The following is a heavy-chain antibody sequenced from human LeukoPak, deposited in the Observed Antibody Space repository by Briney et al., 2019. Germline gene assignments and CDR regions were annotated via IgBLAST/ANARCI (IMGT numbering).Heavy chain of an antibody. V-gene: IGHV3-7*02. CDR3: ARGLRTFDY. CDR1: AFTLTNYA. J-gene: IGHJ4*02. D-gene: IGHD4-17*01. Sequence: GGSLRLSCAASAFTLTNYAMSWVRQAPGKGLEWVANIKQDGSEKYYVDSVKGRFTISRDNAKNSLDLQMNSLRAEDTAVYYCARGLRTFDYWAQGTRVTVSS. CDR2: IKQDGSEK.